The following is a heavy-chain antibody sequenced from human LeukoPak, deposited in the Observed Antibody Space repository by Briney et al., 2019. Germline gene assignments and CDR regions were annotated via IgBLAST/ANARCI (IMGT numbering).Heavy chain of an antibody. Sequence: GGSLRLSCAASGFTFSSYAMSWVRQAPGKGLEWVSAISGSGGSTYYADSVKGRFTISRDNSKNTLYLQMNSLRAEDTAVYYCAKDYYDSSGYYYQFDYGGQGTLVTVSS. J-gene: IGHJ4*02. CDR3: AKDYYDSSGYYYQFDY. V-gene: IGHV3-23*01. CDR1: GFTFSSYA. D-gene: IGHD3-22*01. CDR2: ISGSGGST.